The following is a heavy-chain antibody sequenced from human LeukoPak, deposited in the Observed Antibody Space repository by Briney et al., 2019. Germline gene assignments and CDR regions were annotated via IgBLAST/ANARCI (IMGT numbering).Heavy chain of an antibody. J-gene: IGHJ6*03. D-gene: IGHD2-15*01. CDR2: INPNSGGT. CDR1: GYTFTGYY. Sequence: ASVKVSCKASGYTFTGYYMHWVRQAPGQGLEWMGWINPNSGGTNYAQKFQGRVTMTRDTSISTAYMELSRLRSDDTAVYYCARDHCSGGSCYYMDVWGKGTTVTVSS. V-gene: IGHV1-2*02. CDR3: ARDHCSGGSCYYMDV.